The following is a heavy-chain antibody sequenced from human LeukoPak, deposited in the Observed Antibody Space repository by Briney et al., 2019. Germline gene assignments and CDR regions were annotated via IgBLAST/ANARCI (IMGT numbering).Heavy chain of an antibody. CDR2: INSDGSST. CDR3: ARVMGSGWYDY. CDR1: GFTFSSYW. D-gene: IGHD6-19*01. Sequence: TGGSLRLSCAASGFTFSSYWMHWVRQAPGKGLVWVSRINSDGSSTSYADSVKGRFTISRDNAKNTLYLQMNSLGAEDTAVYYCARVMGSGWYDYWGQGTLVTVSS. V-gene: IGHV3-74*01. J-gene: IGHJ4*02.